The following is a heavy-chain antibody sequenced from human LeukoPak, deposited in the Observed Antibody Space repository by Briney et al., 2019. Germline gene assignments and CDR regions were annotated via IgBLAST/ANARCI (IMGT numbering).Heavy chain of an antibody. D-gene: IGHD3-3*01. J-gene: IGHJ4*02. CDR1: GFTFGDYA. CDR3: TRGASSYYDFWSGYVFDY. CDR2: IRSKDYGGTT. V-gene: IGHV3-49*03. Sequence: QPGRSLRLSCTASGFTFGDYAMNWFRQAPGKGLEWVGLIRSKDYGGTTEYAASVKGRFTISRDDSKSIAYLQMNSLKTEDTAVYFCTRGASSYYDFWSGYVFDYWGQGTLVTVSS.